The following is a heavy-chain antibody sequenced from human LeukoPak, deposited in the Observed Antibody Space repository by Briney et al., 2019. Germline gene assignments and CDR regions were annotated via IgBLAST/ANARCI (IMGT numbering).Heavy chain of an antibody. CDR2: IYSGGST. V-gene: IGHV3-66*01. J-gene: IGHJ6*02. CDR1: GFTFSSNY. D-gene: IGHD6-6*01. CDR3: ARDIPPQLGYGMDV. Sequence: GGSLRLSCAASGFTFSSNYMSWVRQAPGKGLEWVSVIYSGGSTYYADSVKGRFTISRDNSENTLYLQMNSLRAEDTAVYYCARDIPPQLGYGMDVWGQGTTVTVSS.